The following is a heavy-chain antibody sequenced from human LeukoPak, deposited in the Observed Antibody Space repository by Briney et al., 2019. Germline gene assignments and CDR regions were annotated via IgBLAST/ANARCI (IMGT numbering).Heavy chain of an antibody. D-gene: IGHD5-18*01. CDR3: ARTPGRRLGYPSGSDY. CDR2: IYYSGST. J-gene: IGHJ4*02. Sequence: SETLSLTCTVSGGSISSGGYYWSWIRQHPGKGLEWIGYIYYSGSTYYNPSLKSRVTISVDTSKNQFSLKLSSVTAADTAVYYCARTPGRRLGYPSGSDYWGQGTLVTVSS. V-gene: IGHV4-31*03. CDR1: GGSISSGGYY.